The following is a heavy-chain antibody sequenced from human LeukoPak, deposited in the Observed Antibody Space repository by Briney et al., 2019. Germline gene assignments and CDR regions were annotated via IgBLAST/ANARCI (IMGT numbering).Heavy chain of an antibody. Sequence: PGGSLRLSCAASGFTFSSYGMRWVRQAPGKGLEWVAVIWYDGSNKYYADSVKGRFTISRDNSKNTLYLQMNSLRAEDTAVYYCARDYRGYSYGLDFDYWGQGTLVTVSS. J-gene: IGHJ4*02. CDR2: IWYDGSNK. CDR3: ARDYRGYSYGLDFDY. CDR1: GFTFSSYG. D-gene: IGHD5-18*01. V-gene: IGHV3-33*01.